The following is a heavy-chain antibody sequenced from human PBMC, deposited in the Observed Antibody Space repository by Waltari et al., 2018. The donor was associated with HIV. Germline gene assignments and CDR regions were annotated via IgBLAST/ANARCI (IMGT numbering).Heavy chain of an antibody. J-gene: IGHJ6*02. V-gene: IGHV3-21*01. CDR3: AREGGYCSSTSCGGMDV. CDR2: ISSSSSYI. Sequence: LEWVSSISSSSSYIYYADSVKGRFTISRDNAKNSLYLQMNSLRAEDTAVYYCAREGGYCSSTSCGGMDVWGQGTTVTVSS. D-gene: IGHD2-2*01.